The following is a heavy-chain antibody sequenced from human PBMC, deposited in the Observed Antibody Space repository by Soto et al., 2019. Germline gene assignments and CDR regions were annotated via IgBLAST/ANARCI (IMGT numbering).Heavy chain of an antibody. CDR2: ISPDSGGT. D-gene: IGHD2-2*01. CDR3: AIRTGQLAIISEFDGDWFFEV. J-gene: IGHJ2*01. V-gene: IGHV1-2*02. Sequence: ASVKVSCKASGYTFTDYYIHRVRQAPGQGLEWVGWISPDSGGTNLAQRFQGRVTMTSDTSINTAYMELSSLRSDDTAVYYCAIRTGQLAIISEFDGDWFFEVWGRGTLVTVSS. CDR1: GYTFTDYY.